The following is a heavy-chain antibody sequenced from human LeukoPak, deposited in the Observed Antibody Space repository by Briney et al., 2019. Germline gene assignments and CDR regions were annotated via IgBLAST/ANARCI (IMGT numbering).Heavy chain of an antibody. Sequence: QSGGSLRLSCAASGFTVSSNYMSWVRQAPGKGLQYVSSISHDGGNTHYADSVKGRFTISRDNSKSTLYLQMSSLRPEDTAVYNCVKDFWDFPLSYHGMDVWGPGTTVTVSS. V-gene: IGHV3-64D*08. D-gene: IGHD1-26*01. CDR2: ISHDGGNT. CDR1: GFTVSSNY. CDR3: VKDFWDFPLSYHGMDV. J-gene: IGHJ6*02.